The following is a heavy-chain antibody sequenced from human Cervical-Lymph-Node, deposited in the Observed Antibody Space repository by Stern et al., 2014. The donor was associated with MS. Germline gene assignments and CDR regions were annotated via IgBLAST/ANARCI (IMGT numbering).Heavy chain of an antibody. CDR3: AKDLLQYPGSGMDV. D-gene: IGHD3-3*01. CDR2: INPTVGTT. V-gene: IGHV1-46*03. Sequence: QVQLVQSGAEVKKPGASVKVSCKASGYTFTAYYMHWVRQAPGQGLEWMGLINPTVGTTSYARKFQGRVTMTRDTSTSPIYMELSSLRSEDTAVYYCAKDLLQYPGSGMDVWGQGTTVTVFS. J-gene: IGHJ6*02. CDR1: GYTFTAYY.